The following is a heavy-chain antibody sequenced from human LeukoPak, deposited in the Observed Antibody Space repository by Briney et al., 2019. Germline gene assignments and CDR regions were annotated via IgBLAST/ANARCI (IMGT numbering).Heavy chain of an antibody. V-gene: IGHV3-30*02. J-gene: IGHJ4*02. CDR2: IRYDGSNK. CDR3: ARDGSISLGELPYYFDS. CDR1: GFTFSSYG. D-gene: IGHD3-10*01. Sequence: PGGSLRLSCAASGFTFSSYGMHWVRQAPGKGLEWVAFIRYDGSNKYYADSVKGRFTISRDNAKNSLYLQMNSLRAEDTAVYYCARDGSISLGELPYYFDSWGQGTLVTVSS.